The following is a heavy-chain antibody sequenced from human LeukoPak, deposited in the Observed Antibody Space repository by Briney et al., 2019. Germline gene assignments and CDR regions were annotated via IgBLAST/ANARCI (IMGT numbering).Heavy chain of an antibody. J-gene: IGHJ4*02. CDR2: ISGDGSRT. D-gene: IGHD2-15*01. CDR3: ARDRGYCIDC. Sequence: GGSLRLSCAASGFTFSSYWMHWVRQAPGNGLVWVSHISGDGSRTSYADCVKGRFTMSRDKAKNTLYLQMNSLRDEDTAVYYCARDRGYCIDCWGQGTLVTVSS. CDR1: GFTFSSYW. V-gene: IGHV3-74*01.